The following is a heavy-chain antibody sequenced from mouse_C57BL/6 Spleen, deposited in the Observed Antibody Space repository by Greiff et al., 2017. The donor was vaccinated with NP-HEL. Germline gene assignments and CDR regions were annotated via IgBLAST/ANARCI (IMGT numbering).Heavy chain of an antibody. CDR1: GFTFSSYT. CDR2: ISGGGGNT. V-gene: IGHV5-9*01. D-gene: IGHD2-5*01. J-gene: IGHJ4*01. CDR3: ARHEFSKEDAMDY. Sequence: DVMLVESGGGLVKPGGSLKLSCAASGFTFSSYTMSWVRQTPEKRLEWVATISGGGGNTYYPDSVKGRFTISRDNAKNTLYLQMSSLRSEDTALYYCARHEFSKEDAMDYWGQGTSVTVSS.